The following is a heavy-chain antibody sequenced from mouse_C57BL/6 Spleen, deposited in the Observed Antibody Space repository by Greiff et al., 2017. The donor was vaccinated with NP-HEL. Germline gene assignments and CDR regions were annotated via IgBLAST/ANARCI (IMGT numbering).Heavy chain of an antibody. J-gene: IGHJ2*01. CDR3: ARRLLRPYYFDY. V-gene: IGHV1-50*01. Sequence: QVQLQQPGAELVKPGASVKLSCKASGYTFTSYWMQWVKQRPGQGLEWIGEIDPSDSYTNYNQKFKGKATLTVDTSSSTAYMQLSSLTSEDSAVYYCARRLLRPYYFDYWGQGTTLTVSS. CDR1: GYTFTSYW. D-gene: IGHD2-3*01. CDR2: IDPSDSYT.